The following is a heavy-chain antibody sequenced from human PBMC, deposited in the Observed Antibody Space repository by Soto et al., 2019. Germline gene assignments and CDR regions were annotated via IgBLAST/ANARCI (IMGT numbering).Heavy chain of an antibody. Sequence: HPGGSLRRSCPASGFTFSNYAMSWVRQAPGMGLECVSSITDSGGTTYYADSVKGRFTISRDNSRNTLYLQMSSLRAEDTAIYFCAKETGPEGYWGRGSLVTVSS. CDR2: ITDSGGTT. V-gene: IGHV3-23*01. J-gene: IGHJ4*02. CDR1: GFTFSNYA. CDR3: AKETGPEGY.